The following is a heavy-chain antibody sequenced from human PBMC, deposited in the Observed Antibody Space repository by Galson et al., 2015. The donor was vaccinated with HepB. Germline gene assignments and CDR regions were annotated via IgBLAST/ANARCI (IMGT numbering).Heavy chain of an antibody. V-gene: IGHV3-74*01. D-gene: IGHD4-23*01. CDR1: GFTFSIYW. CDR2: INGDGTTT. J-gene: IGHJ4*02. CDR3: AREFPDYGSNIFDY. Sequence: SLRLSCAASGFTFSIYWMHWVRQAPGKGLVWVSRINGDGTTTRYADSVKGRFTISRDNAKNTLYLQMNSLRAEDTAVYYCAREFPDYGSNIFDYWGQGTLVTVSS.